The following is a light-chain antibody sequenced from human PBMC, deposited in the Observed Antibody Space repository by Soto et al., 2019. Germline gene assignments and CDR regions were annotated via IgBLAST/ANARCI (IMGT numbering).Light chain of an antibody. CDR3: SSWTSSTTQV. J-gene: IGLJ3*02. Sequence: QSALTQPASVSGSPGQSITISCTGTSSDIGGYEYVSWYQQHPGKAPRLMIYEVNNRPSGVSNRFSGSKSGNTASLTISGLQAEDEADYYCSSWTSSTTQVLGGGTKLTVL. V-gene: IGLV2-14*01. CDR2: EVN. CDR1: SSDIGGYEY.